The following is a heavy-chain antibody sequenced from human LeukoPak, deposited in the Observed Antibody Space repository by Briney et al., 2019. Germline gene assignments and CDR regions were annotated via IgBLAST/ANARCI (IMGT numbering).Heavy chain of an antibody. V-gene: IGHV1-3*01. CDR2: INAGNGNT. CDR3: ARFGHENWGGFDY. J-gene: IGHJ4*02. CDR1: GYTFTSYA. D-gene: IGHD7-27*01. Sequence: ASVKVSCKASGYTFTSYAMHWVRQAPGQRLEWMGWINAGNGNTKYSQKFQGRVTITRDISASTAYMELSSLRSEDTAVYYCARFGHENWGGFDYWGQGTLVTVSS.